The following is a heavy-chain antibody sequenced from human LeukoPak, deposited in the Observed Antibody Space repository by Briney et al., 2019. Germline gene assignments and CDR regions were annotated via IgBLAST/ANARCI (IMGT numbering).Heavy chain of an antibody. J-gene: IGHJ4*02. D-gene: IGHD3-22*01. Sequence: GGSLRLSCAASGFTFSSYWMSWVRQAPGKGLEWVANIRQDGSEKYYVDSVKGRSTISRDNAKNSLYLQMNSLRAEDTAVYYCASSYYYDSSGYLAGFYFDYWGQGTLVTVSS. CDR3: ASSYYYDSSGYLAGFYFDY. CDR1: GFTFSSYW. CDR2: IRQDGSEK. V-gene: IGHV3-7*01.